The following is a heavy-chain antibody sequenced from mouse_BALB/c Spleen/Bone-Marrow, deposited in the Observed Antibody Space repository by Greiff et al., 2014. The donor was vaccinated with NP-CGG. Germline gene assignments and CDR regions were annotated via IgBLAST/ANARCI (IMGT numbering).Heavy chain of an antibody. J-gene: IGHJ2*01. CDR3: ALYYDYDLGY. CDR1: GFNIKDTY. D-gene: IGHD2-4*01. V-gene: IGHV14-3*02. CDR2: IDPANGNN. Sequence: VQLKQSGAELVKPGASVKLSCTASGFNIKDTYMHWVKQRPEQGLEWIGRIDPANGNNKYDPKFQGKATITADTSSNTAYLQLSRLTSEDTAVYYCALYYDYDLGYWGQGTTPTFSS.